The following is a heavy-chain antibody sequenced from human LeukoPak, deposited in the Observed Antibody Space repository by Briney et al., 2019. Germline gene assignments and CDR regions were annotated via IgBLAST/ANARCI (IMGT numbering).Heavy chain of an antibody. Sequence: GGSLRLSCEASGFTFSDYYMTWVRQAPGKGLEWISYIRSSGDITFYADSVKGRFIISRDSSRNSLYLQMNSLSVDDTAVYYCARGWGGTALDYWGLGNLVTVSS. CDR3: ARGWGGTALDY. V-gene: IGHV3-11*01. D-gene: IGHD6-19*01. CDR2: IRSSGDIT. CDR1: GFTFSDYY. J-gene: IGHJ4*02.